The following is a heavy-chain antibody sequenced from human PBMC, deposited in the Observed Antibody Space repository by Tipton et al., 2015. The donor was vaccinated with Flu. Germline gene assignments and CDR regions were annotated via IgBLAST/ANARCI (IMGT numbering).Heavy chain of an antibody. D-gene: IGHD4-17*01. V-gene: IGHV3-33*06. CDR2: IWYDGSNK. Sequence: SLRLSCAASGFTFSSYGMHWVRQAPGKGLEWVAVIWYDGSNKYYADSVKGRFTISRDNSKNTLYLQMNSLRAEDTAVYYCAKGNGDYDYFDYWGQGTLVTVSS. CDR3: AKGNGDYDYFDY. J-gene: IGHJ4*02. CDR1: GFTFSSYG.